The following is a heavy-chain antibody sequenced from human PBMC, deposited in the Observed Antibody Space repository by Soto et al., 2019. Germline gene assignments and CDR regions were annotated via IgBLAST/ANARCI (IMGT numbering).Heavy chain of an antibody. Sequence: GGSLRLSCAASGFTFSSYSMNWVRQAPGKGLEWVSYISSSSSTIYYADSVKGRFTISRDNAKNSLYLQMNSLRDEDTAVYYCARDTGCYDSSGYSDYWGQGTLVTVSS. D-gene: IGHD3-22*01. CDR2: ISSSSSTI. V-gene: IGHV3-48*02. CDR1: GFTFSSYS. CDR3: ARDTGCYDSSGYSDY. J-gene: IGHJ4*02.